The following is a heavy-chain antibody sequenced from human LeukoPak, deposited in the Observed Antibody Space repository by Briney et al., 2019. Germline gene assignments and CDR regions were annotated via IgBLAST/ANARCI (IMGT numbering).Heavy chain of an antibody. CDR2: IYYSGST. J-gene: IGHJ4*02. D-gene: IGHD6-13*01. CDR1: GGSISSYY. Sequence: PSETLSLTCIVSGGSISSYYRSWIRQPPGEKLEWIGYIYYSGSTNYNPSLKSRVTMSVDRSKNQFSLNLSSVTTAGTAVYYCARGGSSSSLNHFDYWGQGTLVTVSS. V-gene: IGHV4-59*01. CDR3: ARGGSSSSLNHFDY.